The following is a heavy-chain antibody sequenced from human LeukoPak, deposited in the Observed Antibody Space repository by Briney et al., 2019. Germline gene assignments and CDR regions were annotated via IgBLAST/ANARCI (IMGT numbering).Heavy chain of an antibody. V-gene: IGHV3-30*02. CDR3: AKDALYYYDSSGYQH. D-gene: IGHD3-22*01. Sequence: GGSLRLSCAASGFTFSIYGMHWVRQAPGKGLGWVAFIRYDGSNKYYADSVKGRFTISRDNSKNTLYLQMNSLRAEDTAVYYCAKDALYYYDSSGYQHWGQGTLVTVSS. CDR2: IRYDGSNK. CDR1: GFTFSIYG. J-gene: IGHJ1*01.